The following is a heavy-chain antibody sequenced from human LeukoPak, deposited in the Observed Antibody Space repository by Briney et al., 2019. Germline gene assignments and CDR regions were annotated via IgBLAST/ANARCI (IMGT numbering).Heavy chain of an antibody. D-gene: IGHD6-13*01. CDR1: GFXFSSYA. Sequence: GGSLRLSCAASGFXFSSYAISWVRQAPGKGLEWVSPISGSGGSTYYADSVKGRFTISRDNSTNTLYLQMNSLRAEDTAVYYCANEAASETGAFDIWGQGTMVTVSS. CDR3: ANEAASETGAFDI. CDR2: ISGSGGST. V-gene: IGHV3-23*01. J-gene: IGHJ3*02.